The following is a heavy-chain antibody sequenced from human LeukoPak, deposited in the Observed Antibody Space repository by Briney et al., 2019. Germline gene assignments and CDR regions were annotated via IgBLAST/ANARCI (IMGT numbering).Heavy chain of an antibody. D-gene: IGHD6-13*01. V-gene: IGHV3-30*18. CDR1: GFTFSSYG. Sequence: GGSLRLSCAASGFTFSSYGMHWVRQAPGKGLEWVAVISYDGSNKYYADSVKGRFTISRDNSKNTLYLQMNSLRAEDTAVYYCAKDQSHGMAAAGTANYYYYGMDVWGQGTTVTVSS. CDR2: ISYDGSNK. CDR3: AKDQSHGMAAAGTANYYYYGMDV. J-gene: IGHJ6*02.